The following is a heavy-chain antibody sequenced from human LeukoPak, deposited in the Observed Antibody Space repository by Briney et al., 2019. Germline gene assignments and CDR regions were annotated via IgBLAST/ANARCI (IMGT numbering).Heavy chain of an antibody. Sequence: GASVKVSCKASGYTFTSYYMHWVRQATGQGLEWMGWMNPNSANTGYAQKFQGRVTMTMNTSISTAYMELSSLRFEDTAVYYCARGRGQFQVPRIDPWGQGTLVTVSS. V-gene: IGHV1-8*02. D-gene: IGHD1-14*01. J-gene: IGHJ5*02. CDR3: ARGRGQFQVPRIDP. CDR2: MNPNSANT. CDR1: GYTFTSYY.